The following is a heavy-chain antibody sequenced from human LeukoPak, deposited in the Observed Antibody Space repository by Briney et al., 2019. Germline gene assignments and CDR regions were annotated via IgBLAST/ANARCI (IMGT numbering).Heavy chain of an antibody. CDR2: ISYDGSNK. V-gene: IGHV3-30*18. J-gene: IGHJ4*02. D-gene: IGHD6-19*01. CDR3: AKPSIAVAGTAYFDY. CDR1: GFTFSSYG. Sequence: GSLRLSCAASGFTFSSYGMHWVRQAPGKGLEWVAVISYDGSNKYCADSVKGRFTISRDNSKNTLYLQMNSLRAEDTAVYYCAKPSIAVAGTAYFDYWGQGTLVTVSS.